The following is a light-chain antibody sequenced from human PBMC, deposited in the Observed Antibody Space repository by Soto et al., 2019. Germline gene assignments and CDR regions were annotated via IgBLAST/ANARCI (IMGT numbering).Light chain of an antibody. J-gene: IGKJ1*01. CDR2: KAS. Sequence: DIQMTQSPSTLSASLGDRAIITCRASQSISNWLAWYQQKPGKAPNLLIYKASSLKSGVPSRLSGSGSGTEFTLTISSLQPDDFATYYCQQFDIYWTFGQGTKVDIK. V-gene: IGKV1-5*03. CDR1: QSISNW. CDR3: QQFDIYWT.